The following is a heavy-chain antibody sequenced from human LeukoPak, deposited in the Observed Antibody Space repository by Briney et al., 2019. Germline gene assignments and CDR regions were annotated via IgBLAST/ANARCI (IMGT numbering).Heavy chain of an antibody. J-gene: IGHJ4*02. CDR1: GFTFSSYG. V-gene: IGHV3-33*01. CDR2: IWYDRSNK. CDR3: ARDPQYSGSYSYGY. D-gene: IGHD1-26*01. Sequence: PGRSLRLSCAASGFTFSSYGMHWVRQAPGKGLEWVAVIWYDRSNKYYADSVKGRFTISRDNAKNSLYLQMNSLRAEDTAVYYCARDPQYSGSYSYGYWGQGTLVTVSS.